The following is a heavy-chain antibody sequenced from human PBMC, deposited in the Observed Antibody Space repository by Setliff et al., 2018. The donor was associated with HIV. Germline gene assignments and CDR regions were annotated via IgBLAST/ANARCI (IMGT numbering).Heavy chain of an antibody. CDR2: IHHSGGT. J-gene: IGHJ4*02. D-gene: IGHD6-13*01. V-gene: IGHV4-59*11. CDR1: YGSISGHY. CDR3: ARLPDINSWPFDY. Sequence: LSLTCTVSYGSISGHYWTWIRQPPGKGLEWIGYIHHSGGTQYNPSLMSRLTMSVDSSKNQFSLSLSSVTAADTAVYYCARLPDINSWPFDYWARGTLVTVS.